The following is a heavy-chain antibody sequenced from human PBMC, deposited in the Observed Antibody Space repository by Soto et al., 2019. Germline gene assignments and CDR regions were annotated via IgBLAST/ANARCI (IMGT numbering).Heavy chain of an antibody. CDR3: ASSSGGSHYDY. CDR1: GGSISSGGYY. J-gene: IGHJ4*02. CDR2: IYYSGST. Sequence: QVQLQESGPGLVKPSQTLSLTCTVSGGSISSGGYYWSWIRQHPGKGLEWIGYIYYSGSTYYNPSLQGRVTLSGDTSKNPFSLKLSSVTAADTAVYYCASSSGGSHYDYWGQGTLVTVSS. D-gene: IGHD2-15*01. V-gene: IGHV4-31*03.